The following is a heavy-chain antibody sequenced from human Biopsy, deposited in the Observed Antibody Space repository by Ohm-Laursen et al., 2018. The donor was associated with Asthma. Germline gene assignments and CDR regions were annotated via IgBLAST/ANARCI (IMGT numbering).Heavy chain of an antibody. D-gene: IGHD1-20*01. V-gene: IGHV4-34*01. CDR3: ARAAITGIRGWFDP. Sequence: GTLSLTCTVSGGSLTGHYWNWIRQPPGKGLEWIGEIDQSGYTNYNPSLKSRVTISADTSKNQFHLNLSSVTAADTAVYFCARAAITGIRGWFDPWGQGTQVTVSS. J-gene: IGHJ5*02. CDR2: IDQSGYT. CDR1: GGSLTGHY.